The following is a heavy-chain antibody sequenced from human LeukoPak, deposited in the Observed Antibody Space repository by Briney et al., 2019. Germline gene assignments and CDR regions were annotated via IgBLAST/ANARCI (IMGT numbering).Heavy chain of an antibody. CDR1: GFTFSNHA. D-gene: IGHD4-17*01. V-gene: IGHV3-30-3*01. Sequence: GGSLRLSCSASGFTFSNHAMHWVRQAPGRGLQWVALISYDGNHKYYADSVKGRFTISRDNSKNTLYLQMNSLRAEDTAVYYCARGPTPNDYGDYGSDYYYGMDVWGQGTTVTVSS. CDR2: ISYDGNHK. CDR3: ARGPTPNDYGDYGSDYYYGMDV. J-gene: IGHJ6*02.